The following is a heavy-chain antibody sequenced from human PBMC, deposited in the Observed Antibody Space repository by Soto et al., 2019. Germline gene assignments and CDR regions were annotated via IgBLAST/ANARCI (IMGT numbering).Heavy chain of an antibody. V-gene: IGHV1-2*02. D-gene: IGHD3-10*01. CDR3: ARGGGKIRAPVX. CDR1: GYTFTGYF. J-gene: IGHJ4*02. Sequence: ASMKVSCKASGYTFTGYFIHWVRQAPRKGLEWVGYINHNSGATKYAPRFQGRVNMTSDTSIRKAYMDLSNLRSDDTAVYYCARGGGKIRAPVXWGPGTMLTVSX. CDR2: INHNSGAT.